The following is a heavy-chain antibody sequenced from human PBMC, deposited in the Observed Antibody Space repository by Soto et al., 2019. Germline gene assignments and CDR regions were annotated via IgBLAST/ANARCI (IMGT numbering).Heavy chain of an antibody. V-gene: IGHV3-53*02. CDR3: ARGPFEYYAMDV. J-gene: IGHJ6*02. CDR1: GFSVSGKY. Sequence: EVQLVESGGGLIQRGGSLTLSCAASGFSVSGKYMSWVRQAPGKGLEWVSIIYSGGTTYYADSVKGRFTNSRDNSKNTVFLQMNSLRAEDTAMYYCARGPFEYYAMDVWGHGTTVTVSS. CDR2: IYSGGTT.